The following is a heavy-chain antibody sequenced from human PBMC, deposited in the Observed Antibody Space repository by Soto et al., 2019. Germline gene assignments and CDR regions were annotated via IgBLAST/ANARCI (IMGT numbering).Heavy chain of an antibody. Sequence: GGSMRLSCAASGFTFSSYSMNWVRQAPGKGLEWVSSISSSSSYIYYADSVKGRFTISRDNAKNSLYLQMNSLRAEDTAVYYCARFYDSSGYYGYDAFDIWGQGTMVTVSS. V-gene: IGHV3-21*01. CDR2: ISSSSSYI. D-gene: IGHD3-22*01. CDR1: GFTFSSYS. CDR3: ARFYDSSGYYGYDAFDI. J-gene: IGHJ3*02.